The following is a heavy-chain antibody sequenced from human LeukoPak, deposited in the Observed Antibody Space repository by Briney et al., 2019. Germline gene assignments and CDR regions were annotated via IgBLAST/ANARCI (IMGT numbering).Heavy chain of an antibody. CDR3: ARDRDSVLSAFDI. J-gene: IGHJ3*02. D-gene: IGHD3-10*01. V-gene: IGHV3-53*01. CDR2: IYSGGST. CDR1: GFTVSSNY. Sequence: GGSLRLSCAASGFTVSSNYMSWVRQAPGKGLEWVSVIYSGGSTYYADSVKGRFTISRDNSKNTLYLQMNSLRAEDTAVYYCARDRDSVLSAFDIWGQGTMVTVSS.